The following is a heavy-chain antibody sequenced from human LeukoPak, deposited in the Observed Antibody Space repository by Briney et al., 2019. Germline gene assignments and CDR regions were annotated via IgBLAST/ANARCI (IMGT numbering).Heavy chain of an antibody. CDR1: GFTFSSYA. Sequence: GGSLTLSCAASGFTFSSYAMSWVRQAPGKGLEWVSAISGSGGSTYYADSVKGRFTISRDNSKNTLYLQMNSLRAEDTAVYYCAKDTGGGITMIVVVTFGPYYFDYWGQGTLVTVSS. V-gene: IGHV3-23*01. CDR2: ISGSGGST. J-gene: IGHJ4*02. CDR3: AKDTGGGITMIVVVTFGPYYFDY. D-gene: IGHD3-22*01.